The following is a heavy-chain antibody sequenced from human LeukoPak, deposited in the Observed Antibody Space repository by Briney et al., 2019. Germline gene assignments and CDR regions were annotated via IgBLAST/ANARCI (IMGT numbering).Heavy chain of an antibody. CDR1: GFTFSSYE. V-gene: IGHV3-48*03. CDR2: ISSSGSTI. J-gene: IGHJ4*02. D-gene: IGHD3-3*01. Sequence: GGSLRLSCAASGFTFSSYEMNWVRQAPGKGLEWVSYISSSGSTIYYADSVKGRFTISRDNAKNSLYLQMNSLRAEDTAVYYCAREPHPYDFGPSRGQGTLVTVSS. CDR3: AREPHPYDFGPS.